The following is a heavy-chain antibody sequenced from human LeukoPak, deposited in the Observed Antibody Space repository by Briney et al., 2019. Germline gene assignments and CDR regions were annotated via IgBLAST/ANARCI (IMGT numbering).Heavy chain of an antibody. Sequence: GGSLRLSCAASGVTFSSYVMSWVREAPGKGLEWVSAISGSGGSTYYADSVKGRFTISRDNSKNTLYLQMNSLRAEDTAVYYCAKDAKQSRGWLDYWGQGTLVTVSS. V-gene: IGHV3-23*01. D-gene: IGHD6-19*01. CDR3: AKDAKQSRGWLDY. CDR2: ISGSGGST. CDR1: GVTFSSYV. J-gene: IGHJ4*02.